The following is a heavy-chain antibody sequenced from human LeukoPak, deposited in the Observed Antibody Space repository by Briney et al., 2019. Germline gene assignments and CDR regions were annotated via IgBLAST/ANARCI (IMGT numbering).Heavy chain of an antibody. CDR1: GFTFSSYA. V-gene: IGHV3-23*01. CDR3: AKVGYTSGWSHFDY. Sequence: GGSLRLSCAASGFTFSSYAMSWVRQAPGKGLEWVSVFSASGGSTYYADSVKGRFTISRDNSKNTLYLQMNSLRAEDTAVYYRAKVGYTSGWSHFDYWGQGTLVTVSS. J-gene: IGHJ4*02. CDR2: FSASGGST. D-gene: IGHD6-19*01.